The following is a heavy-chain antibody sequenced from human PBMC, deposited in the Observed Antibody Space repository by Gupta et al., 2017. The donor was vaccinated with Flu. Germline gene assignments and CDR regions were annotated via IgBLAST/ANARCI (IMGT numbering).Heavy chain of an antibody. J-gene: IGHJ5*02. Sequence: QVQLVASGVGVVQPGRSLRLSCAASGFTFDSYGTHWVRQAPGKGLEWVAVVSYDANDKFYADSVKGRFTISRDNSKNTPFLQMNSLRTEDTAVYYCAKDYKYCGTSSCSRHSLYNWFDPWGQGTLVTVSS. D-gene: IGHD2-2*01. CDR1: GFTFDSYG. CDR2: VSYDANDK. V-gene: IGHV3-30*18. CDR3: AKDYKYCGTSSCSRHSLYNWFDP.